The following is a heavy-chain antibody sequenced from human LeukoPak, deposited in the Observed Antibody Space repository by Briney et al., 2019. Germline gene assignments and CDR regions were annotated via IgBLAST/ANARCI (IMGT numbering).Heavy chain of an antibody. CDR3: ARFDPWGDYGMDV. CDR2: IYSGGST. V-gene: IGHV3-53*01. CDR1: GLTVSSNY. D-gene: IGHD3-10*01. Sequence: GGSLRLSCAASGLTVSSNYMSWVRQAPGKGLEWVSVIYSGGSTYYADSVKGRFTISRDNSKNTLYLQMNSLRAEDTAVYYCARFDPWGDYGMDVWGQGTTVTVSS. J-gene: IGHJ6*02.